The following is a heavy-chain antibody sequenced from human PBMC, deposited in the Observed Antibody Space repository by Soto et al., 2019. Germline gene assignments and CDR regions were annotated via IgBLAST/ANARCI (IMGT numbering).Heavy chain of an antibody. Sequence: GGSLRLSCAASGFTFSSYEMNWVRQAPGKRLEWVSYISSSGSTIYYADSVKGRFTISRDNAKNSLYLQMNSLRAEDTAVYYCAREFGQHYYDSSGYLDYWGQGTLVTVSS. J-gene: IGHJ4*02. V-gene: IGHV3-48*03. CDR3: AREFGQHYYDSSGYLDY. D-gene: IGHD3-22*01. CDR1: GFTFSSYE. CDR2: ISSSGSTI.